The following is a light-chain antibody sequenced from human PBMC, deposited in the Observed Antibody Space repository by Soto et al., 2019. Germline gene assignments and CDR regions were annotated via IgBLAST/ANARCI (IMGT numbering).Light chain of an antibody. CDR1: QGISNY. CDR3: QQYTHCPPNT. V-gene: IGKV1-27*01. CDR2: AVS. J-gene: IGKJ5*01. Sequence: DSQMTQSPASLTASVGDRVTLXXRASQGISNYLAWYQQKPGKVPKLLIYAVSTLQSVVSSRFSGSGSGTEFTLTICSLQSEDFAVYYSQQYTHCPPNTFGQGTRLEI.